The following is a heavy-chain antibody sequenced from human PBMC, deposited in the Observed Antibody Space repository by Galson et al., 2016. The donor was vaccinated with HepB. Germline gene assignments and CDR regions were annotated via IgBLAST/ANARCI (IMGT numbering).Heavy chain of an antibody. V-gene: IGHV4-4*02. CDR1: GASISSSDW. CDR2: ILHSGRV. J-gene: IGHJ4*02. D-gene: IGHD5-24*01. CDR3: ARQRRGGPSDY. Sequence: SETLSLTCAVSGASISSSDWWSWVRQPPGQGLEWIGQILHSGRVNYTPSLGSRVTISVDRSNNHFSLRLTSVTAADTALYYCARQRRGGPSDYWAREPWSLSPQ.